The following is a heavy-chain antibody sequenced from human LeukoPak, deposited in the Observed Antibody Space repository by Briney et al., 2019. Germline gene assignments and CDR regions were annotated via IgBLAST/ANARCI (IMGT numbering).Heavy chain of an antibody. Sequence: PGGSLRLSCAASGFTFSSYGMHWVRQAPGKGLEWVAFIRYDGSNKYYADSVKGRFTISRDNSKNTLYLQMNSLRAEDTAVYYCAKGFQERFVREWSPIDYWGQGTLVTVSS. V-gene: IGHV3-30*02. CDR1: GFTFSSYG. CDR2: IRYDGSNK. D-gene: IGHD3-3*01. J-gene: IGHJ4*02. CDR3: AKGFQERFVREWSPIDY.